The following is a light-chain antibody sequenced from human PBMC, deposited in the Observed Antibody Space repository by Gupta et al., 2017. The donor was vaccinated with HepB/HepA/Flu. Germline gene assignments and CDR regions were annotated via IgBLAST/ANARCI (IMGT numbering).Light chain of an antibody. CDR3: QQSSSNPLT. V-gene: IGKV1-39*01. CDR1: QSIAGF. CDR2: AAS. J-gene: IGKJ4*01. Sequence: DIQMTQSPSSLSAFVGDRVTITCRASQSIAGFLNWYQQKPGKAPKLLISAASTLQSGAPSRFSGSGSGTDFTLTINRRQSEDFATYYCQQSSSNPLTFGGGTKVEIK.